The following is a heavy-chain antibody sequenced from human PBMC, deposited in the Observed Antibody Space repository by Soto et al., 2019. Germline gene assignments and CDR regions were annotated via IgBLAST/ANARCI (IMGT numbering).Heavy chain of an antibody. CDR2: INHSGST. CDR1: GGSFGGYY. V-gene: IGHV4-34*01. CDR3: ARGRPYDILTGSAPAYYYYYMDV. D-gene: IGHD3-9*01. J-gene: IGHJ6*03. Sequence: WETLSLTCAVYGGSFGGYYWCWIRQPPGKGLEWIVEINHSGSTNYNPSLKSRVTISVDTSKNQFSLKLSSVTAADTAVYYCARGRPYDILTGSAPAYYYYYMDVWGKGTTVTVSS.